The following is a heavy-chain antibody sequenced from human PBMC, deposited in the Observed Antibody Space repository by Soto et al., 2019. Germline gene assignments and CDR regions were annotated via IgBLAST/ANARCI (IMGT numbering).Heavy chain of an antibody. Sequence: PGGSLRLSCAASGFTFSSYGMHWVRQAPGKGLEWVAVISYDGSNKYYADSVKGRFTIPRDNSKNTLYLQMNSLRAEDTAVYYCAKDQEGNLTPGGYYDFWSGYLRYYYYGMDVWGQGTTVTVSS. CDR2: ISYDGSNK. D-gene: IGHD3-3*01. J-gene: IGHJ6*02. CDR3: AKDQEGNLTPGGYYDFWSGYLRYYYYGMDV. CDR1: GFTFSSYG. V-gene: IGHV3-30*18.